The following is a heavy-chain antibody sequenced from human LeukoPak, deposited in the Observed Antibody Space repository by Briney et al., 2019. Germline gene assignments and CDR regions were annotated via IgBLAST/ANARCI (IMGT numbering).Heavy chain of an antibody. CDR1: GFTFSSYG. J-gene: IGHJ4*02. V-gene: IGHV3-33*01. D-gene: IGHD3-22*01. CDR3: ARDANYYDSGGIDY. CDR2: IWYDGSNK. Sequence: GGSLRLSCAASGFTFSSYGMHWVRQAPGKGLEWVAVIWYDGSNKYYADSVKGRFTISRDNSKNTLYLQMNSLRAEDTAVYYCARDANYYDSGGIDYWGQGTLVTVSS.